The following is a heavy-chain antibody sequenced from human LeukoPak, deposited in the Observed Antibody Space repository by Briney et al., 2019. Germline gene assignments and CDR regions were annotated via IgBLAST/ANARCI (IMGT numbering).Heavy chain of an antibody. CDR3: ARVGVGAYIFDY. D-gene: IGHD1-26*01. CDR2: ISSNSSYI. CDR1: GFTFSSYS. V-gene: IGHV3-21*01. Sequence: KTGGSLRLSYAASGFTFSSYSMNWVRQAPGKGLEWVSSISSNSSYIYYADSVKGRFTISRDNAKNSLYLQMSSLRAEDTAVYYCARVGVGAYIFDYWGQGTLVTVSS. J-gene: IGHJ4*02.